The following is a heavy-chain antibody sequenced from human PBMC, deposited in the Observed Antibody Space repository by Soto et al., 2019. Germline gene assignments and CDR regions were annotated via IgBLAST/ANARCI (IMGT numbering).Heavy chain of an antibody. CDR3: ARLLLRDAGTTTDSVDY. CDR1: GNSISSYY. V-gene: IGHV4-59*08. CDR2: IYYSGST. Sequence: SETLSLTSTVSGNSISSYYWSWIRQPPGKGLEWIGYIYYSGSTNYNPSLKSRVTISVDTSKNQFSLKLSSVTAADTAVYYCARLLLRDAGTTTDSVDYWGQGTLVTVSS. D-gene: IGHD1-26*01. J-gene: IGHJ4*02.